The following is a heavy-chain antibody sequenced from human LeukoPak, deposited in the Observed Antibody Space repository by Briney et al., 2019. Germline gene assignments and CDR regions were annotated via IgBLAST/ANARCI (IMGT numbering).Heavy chain of an antibody. Sequence: GGSLRLSCVASGFTFSSYSMNWVRQAPGEGLEWVSYISSFSCTIYYADSVKGRFTISRDNSKNTMYLQMNSLRAEDTAVYYCARDRKTTVTTFDYWGQGTLVTVSS. J-gene: IGHJ4*02. CDR1: GFTFSSYS. CDR3: ARDRKTTVTTFDY. D-gene: IGHD4-17*01. CDR2: ISSFSCTI. V-gene: IGHV3-48*01.